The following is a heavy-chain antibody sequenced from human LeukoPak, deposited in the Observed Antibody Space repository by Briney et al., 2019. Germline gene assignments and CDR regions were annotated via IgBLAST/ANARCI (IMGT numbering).Heavy chain of an antibody. J-gene: IGHJ4*02. V-gene: IGHV1-69*05. CDR2: IIPIFGTA. D-gene: IGHD6-13*01. Sequence: GSSXKVSCKASGGTFISYAISWVGQAPGQGLEWMGRIIPIFGTANYAQKFQGRVTITTDESTRTAYMEMSRLRAKDTAVYYCARAGSSWYRFDYWGQGTLVTVSS. CDR1: GGTFISYA. CDR3: ARAGSSWYRFDY.